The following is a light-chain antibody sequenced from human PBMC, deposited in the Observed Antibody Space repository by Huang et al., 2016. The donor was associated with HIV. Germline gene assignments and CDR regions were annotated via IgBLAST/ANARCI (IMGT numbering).Light chain of an antibody. CDR3: QQYNNWPPMYT. V-gene: IGKV3-15*01. J-gene: IGKJ2*01. CDR2: GPS. Sequence: ATLSCRASQSVSRNLAWFQQKPGQAPRLLIYGPSTRATGIPARFSGSGSGTEFTLTISSLQSEDFAVYYCQQYNNWPPMYTFGQGTKLEV. CDR1: QSVSRN.